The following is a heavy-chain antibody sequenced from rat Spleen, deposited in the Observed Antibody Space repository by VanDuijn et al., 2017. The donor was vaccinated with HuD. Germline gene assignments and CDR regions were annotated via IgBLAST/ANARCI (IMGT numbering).Heavy chain of an antibody. CDR2: ISYEGSTT. V-gene: IGHV5-29*01. Sequence: EVQLVESGGGLVQPGRSLKLSCAASGFTFSDYGMAWVRQAPAKGLEWVATISYEGSTTYYGDSVKGRFTISRDNAKSTLYLQMNSLRSEDTATYYCTSNNLDYWGQGVMVTVSS. CDR3: TSNNLDY. J-gene: IGHJ2*01. D-gene: IGHD1-10*01. CDR1: GFTFSDYG.